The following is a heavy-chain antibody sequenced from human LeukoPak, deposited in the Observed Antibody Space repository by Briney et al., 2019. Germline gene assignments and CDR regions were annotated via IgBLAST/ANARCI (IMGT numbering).Heavy chain of an antibody. V-gene: IGHV3-30*01. J-gene: IGHJ4*02. CDR2: ISYDGSNK. D-gene: IGHD3-22*01. CDR3: ARDQGYYDSSGYYDY. Sequence: PGGSLRLSCAASGFTSSSYAMHWVRQAPGKGLEWVAVISYDGSNKYYADSVKGRFTISRDNSKNTLYLQMNSLRAEDTAVYYCARDQGYYDSSGYYDYWGQGTLVTVSS. CDR1: GFTSSSYA.